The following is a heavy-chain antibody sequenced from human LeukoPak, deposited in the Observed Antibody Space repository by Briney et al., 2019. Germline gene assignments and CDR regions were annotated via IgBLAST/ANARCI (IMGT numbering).Heavy chain of an antibody. CDR3: ATVRAYYDILTGYKD. CDR1: GYTLTELS. CDR2: FDPEDGET. J-gene: IGHJ4*02. Sequence: ASVKVSCKVSGYTLTELSMHWVRQARGKGLEWMGGFDPEDGETIYAQKFQGRVTMTEDTSTDTAYMELSSLRSEDTAVYYCATVRAYYDILTGYKDWGQGTLVTVSS. V-gene: IGHV1-24*01. D-gene: IGHD3-9*01.